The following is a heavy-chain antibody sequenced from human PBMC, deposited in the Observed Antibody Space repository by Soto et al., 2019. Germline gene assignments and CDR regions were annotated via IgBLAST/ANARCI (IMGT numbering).Heavy chain of an antibody. CDR1: GDSISSSSYY. J-gene: IGHJ4*02. CDR3: ASFPNYDYVWGSYRQTSFDY. CDR2: IYYSGST. Sequence: SETLSLTCTVSGDSISSSSYYWGWIRQPPGKGLEWIGSIYYSGSTYYNPSLKSRVTISVDTSKNQFSLKPSSVTAADTAVYYCASFPNYDYVWGSYRQTSFDYWGQGTLVTVSS. V-gene: IGHV4-39*01. D-gene: IGHD3-16*02.